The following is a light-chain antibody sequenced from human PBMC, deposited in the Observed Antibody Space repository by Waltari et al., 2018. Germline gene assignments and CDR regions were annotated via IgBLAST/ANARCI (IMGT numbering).Light chain of an antibody. Sequence: QSVLTQPASVSGSPGQSITISCTGTSSDIGAYNYVSWYQQHPGKAPKLTIYDVSKWPSGVSNRFSGSKSGNTASLTISGLQADDEADYYCSSYTRSNTWVFGGGTKLTVL. CDR1: SSDIGAYNY. V-gene: IGLV2-14*01. J-gene: IGLJ3*02. CDR2: DVS. CDR3: SSYTRSNTWV.